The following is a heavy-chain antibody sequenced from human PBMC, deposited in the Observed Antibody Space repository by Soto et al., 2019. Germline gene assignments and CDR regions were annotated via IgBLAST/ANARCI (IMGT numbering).Heavy chain of an antibody. V-gene: IGHV4-59*01. J-gene: IGHJ4*02. CDR1: GGSISSYY. CDR2: IYYSGST. Sequence: SETLSLTCTVSGGSISSYYWSWIRQPPGKGLEWIGYIYYSGSTNYNPSLKSRVTISVDTSKNQFSLKLSSVTAADTAVYYCARHFGPRSFDFPGPAILLTLSS. CDR3: ARHFGPRSFDF. D-gene: IGHD3-3*01.